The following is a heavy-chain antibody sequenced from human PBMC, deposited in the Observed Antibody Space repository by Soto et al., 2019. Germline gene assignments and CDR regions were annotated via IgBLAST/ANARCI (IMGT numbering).Heavy chain of an antibody. V-gene: IGHV3-23*01. CDR2: ISGSGGST. J-gene: IGHJ3*02. CDR1: GFTFSSYA. Sequence: PWGSLRLSCAASGFTFSSYAMSWVRQAPGKGLEWVSAISGSGGSTYYADSVKGRFTISRDNSKNTLCLQMNSLRAEDTAVYYCEKDQVADTVPDAFDIWGQGTMVTVSS. D-gene: IGHD2-15*01. CDR3: EKDQVADTVPDAFDI.